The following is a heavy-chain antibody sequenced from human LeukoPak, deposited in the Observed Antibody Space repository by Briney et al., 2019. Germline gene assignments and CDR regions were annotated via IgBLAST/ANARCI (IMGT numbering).Heavy chain of an antibody. Sequence: PEGSLRLSCAASGFVFNSYSMNWVRQAPGKGLEWVSAISSSSGYKFNADSVKGRFTISRDNARNLLYLQMNSLRAEDTAVYYCVRDNRDAFDIWGQGTMVTVSS. CDR1: GFVFNSYS. CDR3: VRDNRDAFDI. V-gene: IGHV3-21*01. J-gene: IGHJ3*02. CDR2: ISSSSGYK.